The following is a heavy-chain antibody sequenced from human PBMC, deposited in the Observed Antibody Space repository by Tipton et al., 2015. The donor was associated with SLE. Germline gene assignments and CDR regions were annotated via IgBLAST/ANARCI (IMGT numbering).Heavy chain of an antibody. J-gene: IGHJ4*02. CDR3: ARALRPGLLWFGSSFDY. CDR1: GGSFSGYY. CDR2: INHSGST. D-gene: IGHD3-10*01. Sequence: TLSLTCAVYGGSFSGYYWSWIRQPPGKGLEWIGEINHSGSTNYNPSLKSRVTISVDTSKNQFSLKLSSVTAADTAVYYCARALRPGLLWFGSSFDYWGQGNLVTVSS. V-gene: IGHV4-34*01.